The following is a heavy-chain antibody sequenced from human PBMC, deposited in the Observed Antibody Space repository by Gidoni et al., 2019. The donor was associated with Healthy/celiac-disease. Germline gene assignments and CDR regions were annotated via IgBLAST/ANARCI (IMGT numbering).Heavy chain of an antibody. CDR3: AGAYDSSGYSLIY. V-gene: IGHV3-30-3*01. J-gene: IGHJ4*02. Sequence: QVQLVESGGGVVQPGRSLRLSCAASGFTFSSYAMHWVRQAPGKGLEWVAVISYDGSNKYYADSVKGRFTISRDNSKNTLYLQMNSLRAEDTAVYYCAGAYDSSGYSLIYWGQGTLVTVSS. D-gene: IGHD3-22*01. CDR2: ISYDGSNK. CDR1: GFTFSSYA.